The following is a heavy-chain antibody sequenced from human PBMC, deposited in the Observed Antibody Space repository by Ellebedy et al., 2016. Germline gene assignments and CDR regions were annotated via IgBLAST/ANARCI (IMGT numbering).Heavy chain of an antibody. CDR1: GFTFSSYG. J-gene: IGHJ2*01. V-gene: IGHV3-30*18. D-gene: IGHD6-19*01. CDR2: ISYDGSNK. CDR3: AKGAGVAGTFWYFDL. Sequence: GESLKISXAASGFTFSSYGMHWVRQAPGKGLEWVAVISYDGSNKYYADSVKGRFTISRDNSKNTLYLQMNSLRAEDTAVYYCAKGAGVAGTFWYFDLWGRGTLVTVSS.